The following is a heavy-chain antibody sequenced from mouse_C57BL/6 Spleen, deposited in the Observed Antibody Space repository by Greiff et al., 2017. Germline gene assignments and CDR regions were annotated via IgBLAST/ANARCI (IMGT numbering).Heavy chain of an antibody. Sequence: QVQLQQSGAELAKPGASVKLSCKASGYTFTSYWMHWVKQRPGQGLEWIGYINPSSGYTKYNQKVKDKATLTSAKSSSTAYMQLSSLTYEDSAVYYCARPLGGYFDYWGQGTTLTVSS. D-gene: IGHD4-1*01. J-gene: IGHJ2*01. CDR3: ARPLGGYFDY. V-gene: IGHV1-7*01. CDR2: INPSSGYT. CDR1: GYTFTSYW.